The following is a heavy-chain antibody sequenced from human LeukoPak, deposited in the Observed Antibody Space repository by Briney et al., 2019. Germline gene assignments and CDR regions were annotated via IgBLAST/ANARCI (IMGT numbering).Heavy chain of an antibody. V-gene: IGHV3-21*04. CDR1: GFTFISYS. CDR2: ISSSSSYI. J-gene: IGHJ4*02. D-gene: IGHD1-26*01. Sequence: GGSLRLSCAASGFTFISYSMNWVRQAPGKGLEWVSSISSSSSYIYYADSVKGRFTISRDNAKNSLYLQMNSLRAEDTAVYYCARALRIYYYFDYWGQGTLVTVSS. CDR3: ARALRIYYYFDY.